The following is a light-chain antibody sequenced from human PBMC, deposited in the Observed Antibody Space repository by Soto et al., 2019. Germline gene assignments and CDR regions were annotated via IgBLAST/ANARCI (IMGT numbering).Light chain of an antibody. Sequence: QSALTQPASVSGSPGQSITISCTGTSSDVGGYNSVSWYQQHPGKAPKLMIYEVSNRPSGVSNRFSGSKSGNTASLTISGLQAEDEADYYCSSYTTSSTLLYVFGTGTMVTVL. CDR2: EVS. CDR3: SSYTTSSTLLYV. J-gene: IGLJ1*01. V-gene: IGLV2-14*01. CDR1: SSDVGGYNS.